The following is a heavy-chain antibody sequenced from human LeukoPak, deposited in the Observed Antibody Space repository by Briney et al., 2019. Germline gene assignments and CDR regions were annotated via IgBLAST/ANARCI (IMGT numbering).Heavy chain of an antibody. J-gene: IGHJ4*02. Sequence: SETLSLTCTVSDFSISSAYYWGWIRQPPGKGLEWIGSIFHSGNTYYNPSLKSRVTISVDTSKNQFSLKLSSVTAADTAVYYCARGSYYDILTGYYRWYYFDYWGQGTLVTVSS. CDR1: DFSISSAYY. CDR3: ARGSYYDILTGYYRWYYFDY. CDR2: IFHSGNT. V-gene: IGHV4-38-2*02. D-gene: IGHD3-9*01.